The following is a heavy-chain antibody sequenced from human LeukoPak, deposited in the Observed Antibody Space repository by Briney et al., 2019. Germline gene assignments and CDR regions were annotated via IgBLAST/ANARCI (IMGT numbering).Heavy chain of an antibody. CDR1: GGSFSGYY. V-gene: IGHV3-11*01. CDR2: ISSSGSTI. D-gene: IGHD6-13*01. Sequence: KPSETLSLTCAVYGGSFSGYYWSWIRQAPGKGLEWVSYISSSGSTIYYADSVKGRFTISRDNAKNSLYLQMNSLRAEDTAVYYCARGRWYDLGAFDIWGQGTMVTVSS. J-gene: IGHJ3*02. CDR3: ARGRWYDLGAFDI.